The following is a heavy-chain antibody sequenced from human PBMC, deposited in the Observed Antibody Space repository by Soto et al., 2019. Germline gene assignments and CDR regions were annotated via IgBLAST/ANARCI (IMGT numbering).Heavy chain of an antibody. V-gene: IGHV3-23*01. CDR2: ISGSGGST. CDR3: AKAFGYDSSGYYYYFDY. CDR1: GFTFSSYA. J-gene: IGHJ4*02. Sequence: LRLSCAASGFTFSSYAMSWVRQAPGKGLEWVSAISGSGGSTYYADSVKGRFTISRDNSKNTLYLQMNSLRAEDTAVYYCAKAFGYDSSGYYYYFDYWGQGTLVTVPS. D-gene: IGHD3-22*01.